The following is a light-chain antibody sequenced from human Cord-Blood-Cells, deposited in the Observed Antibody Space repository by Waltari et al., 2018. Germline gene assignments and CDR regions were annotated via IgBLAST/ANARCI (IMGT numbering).Light chain of an antibody. CDR1: QSISSY. Sequence: DIQMTQSPSSLSASVGDRVTITCRASQSISSYFNWYQQKPGKAPKLLIYAASSLQSGVPSRFSGSGSGTDFTLTNSRLQPEDFATYYCQQSYSTPRTFGQGTKVEIK. CDR2: AAS. CDR3: QQSYSTPRT. J-gene: IGKJ1*01. V-gene: IGKV1-39*01.